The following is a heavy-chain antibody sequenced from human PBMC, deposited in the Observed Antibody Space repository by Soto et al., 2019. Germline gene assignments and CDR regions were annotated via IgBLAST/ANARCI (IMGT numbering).Heavy chain of an antibody. D-gene: IGHD3-3*01. CDR1: GYTFTSYD. J-gene: IGHJ6*03. Sequence: ASVKVSCKASGYTFTSYDINWVRQATGQGLEWMGWMNPNSGNTGYAQKFQGRVTMTRNTSISTAYMELSSLRSEDTAVYYCARGIFGVVIADYYYYYMDVWGKGTTVTVSS. CDR2: MNPNSGNT. V-gene: IGHV1-8*01. CDR3: ARGIFGVVIADYYYYYMDV.